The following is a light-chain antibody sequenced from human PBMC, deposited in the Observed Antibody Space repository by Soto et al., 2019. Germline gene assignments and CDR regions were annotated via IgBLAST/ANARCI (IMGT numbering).Light chain of an antibody. CDR1: QSVSSSY. V-gene: IGKV3-20*01. J-gene: IGKJ1*01. CDR2: GAS. CDR3: QQYGSLLWT. Sequence: EIVLTQSPGTLSLSPGERTTLSCRASQSVSSSYLAWYQQKPGQAPRLLIYGASSRATGIPDRFSGSGSGTDFTRTISRLEPEDFAVYYCQQYGSLLWTFGQGTKVEIK.